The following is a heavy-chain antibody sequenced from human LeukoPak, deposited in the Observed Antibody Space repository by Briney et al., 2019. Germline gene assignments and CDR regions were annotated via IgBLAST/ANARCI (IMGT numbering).Heavy chain of an antibody. CDR3: ARKSSSWQYYFDY. D-gene: IGHD6-13*01. CDR1: GDSVSTHRAA. J-gene: IGHJ4*02. V-gene: IGHV6-1*01. Sequence: SQTLSLTCAISGDSVSTHRAAWNWIRQSPSRGLEWLGRTYYRSKWYNDYAVSVKSRITINPDTSKNQFSLQLNSVTPEDTAVYYCARKSSSWQYYFDYWGQGTLVTVSS. CDR2: TYYRSKWYN.